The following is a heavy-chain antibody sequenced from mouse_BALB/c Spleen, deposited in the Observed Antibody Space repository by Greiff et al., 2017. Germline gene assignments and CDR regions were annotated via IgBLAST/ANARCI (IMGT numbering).Heavy chain of an antibody. V-gene: IGHV5-15*02. CDR1: GFTFSDYG. J-gene: IGHJ2*01. Sequence: DVMLVESGGGLVQPGGSRKLSCAASGFTFSDYGMAWVRQAPGKGPEWVAFISNLAYSIYYADTVTGRFTISRENAKNTLYLEMSSLRSEDTAMYYCARGRITGGYFDYWGQGTTLTVSS. CDR2: ISNLAYSI. CDR3: ARGRITGGYFDY. D-gene: IGHD1-1*01.